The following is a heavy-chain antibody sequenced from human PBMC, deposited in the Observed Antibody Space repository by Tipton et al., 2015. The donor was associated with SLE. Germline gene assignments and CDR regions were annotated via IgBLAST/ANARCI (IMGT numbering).Heavy chain of an antibody. CDR3: ARDRYSNGGFDAFDI. D-gene: IGHD4-11*01. Sequence: TLSLTCTVSGGSISSYYWSWIRQPAGKGLEWIGRIYPTGNTNYNPSLNSRVTMSVDTSKNQFSLNLTSVTAADTAVYYCARDRYSNGGFDAFDIWGQGIMVTVSS. V-gene: IGHV4-4*07. CDR1: GGSISSYY. CDR2: IYPTGNT. J-gene: IGHJ3*02.